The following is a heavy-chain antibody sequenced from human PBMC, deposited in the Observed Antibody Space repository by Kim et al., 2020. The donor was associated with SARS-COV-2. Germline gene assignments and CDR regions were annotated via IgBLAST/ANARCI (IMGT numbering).Heavy chain of an antibody. CDR3: ARDGGETPNY. J-gene: IGHJ4*02. V-gene: IGHV4-39*02. Sequence: SETLSLTCTVSGGSISSSSYYWGWNRQPPGKGLEWIGSIYYSGSTYYNPSLKSRATISVDTSKNQFPLKLSSVTAADTAVYYCARDGGETPNYWGQGTLVTVSS. CDR2: IYYSGST. CDR1: GGSISSSSYY. D-gene: IGHD2-21*01.